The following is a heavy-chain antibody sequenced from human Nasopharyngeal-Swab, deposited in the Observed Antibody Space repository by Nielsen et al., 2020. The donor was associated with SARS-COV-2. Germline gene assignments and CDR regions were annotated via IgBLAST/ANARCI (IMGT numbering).Heavy chain of an antibody. CDR3: AKRPYCGSNSCYYYFDY. Sequence: GGSLRLSCAASRFTFSSYAMSCLRQAQGKGLEWVSALSGSGGSTYYADSVKGRFTISRDNSKNTLYLQINSLIAEDTAVYYCAKRPYCGSNSCYYYFDYWGQGTLVTVSS. J-gene: IGHJ4*02. CDR2: LSGSGGST. D-gene: IGHD2-2*01. V-gene: IGHV3-23*01. CDR1: RFTFSSYA.